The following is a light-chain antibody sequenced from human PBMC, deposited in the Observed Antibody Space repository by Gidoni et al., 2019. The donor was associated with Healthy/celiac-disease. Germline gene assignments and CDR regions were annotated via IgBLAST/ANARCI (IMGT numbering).Light chain of an antibody. CDR1: QSISSY. V-gene: IGKV1-39*01. Sequence: DIQMTQSPSSLSASVGDRVTITCRASQSISSYLNWYQQKPGKAPKLLIYAASSLQSGVPSRFSGSGSGTDFTLTICSLQPEDFATYYCQQSYSTPIFGPGTKVDIK. J-gene: IGKJ3*01. CDR3: QQSYSTPI. CDR2: AAS.